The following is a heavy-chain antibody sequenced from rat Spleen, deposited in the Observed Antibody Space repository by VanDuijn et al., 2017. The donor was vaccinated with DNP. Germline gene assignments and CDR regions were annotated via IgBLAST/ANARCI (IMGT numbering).Heavy chain of an antibody. J-gene: IGHJ2*01. Sequence: EVKLVESGGGLVQPGRSLKLSCAASGFNFNDYWMGWVRQAPGKGLEWIGEINKDSSTINYNPSLKDKFTISRDNAQNTLYLQMSKLGSEDTAIYYCARALYYSGYIPLDYWGQGVMVTVSS. CDR2: INKDSSTI. D-gene: IGHD1-2*01. V-gene: IGHV4-2*01. CDR3: ARALYYSGYIPLDY. CDR1: GFNFNDYW.